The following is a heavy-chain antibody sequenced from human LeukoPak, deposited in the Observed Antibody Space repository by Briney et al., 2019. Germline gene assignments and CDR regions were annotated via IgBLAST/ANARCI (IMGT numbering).Heavy chain of an antibody. V-gene: IGHV4-59*01. CDR3: ARAPYYYGSGSYAFVI. J-gene: IGHJ3*02. CDR1: GGSISSYY. CDR2: IYYSGST. Sequence: PSETLSLTCTVSGGSISSYYWSWIRQPPGKGLEWIGYIYYSGSTNYNPSLKSRVTISVDTSKNQFSLKLSSVTAADTAVYYCARAPYYYGSGSYAFVIWGQGTMVTVSS. D-gene: IGHD3-10*01.